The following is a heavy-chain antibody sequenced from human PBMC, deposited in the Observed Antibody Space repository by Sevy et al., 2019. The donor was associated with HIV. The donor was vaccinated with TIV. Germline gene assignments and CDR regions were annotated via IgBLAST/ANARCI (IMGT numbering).Heavy chain of an antibody. CDR1: GFTFSSYA. D-gene: IGHD6-19*01. V-gene: IGHV3-23*01. CDR2: ISGSGGST. Sequence: GGSLRLSCAASGFTFSSYAMXXXRQAPGKGLEWVSAISGSGGSTYYADSVKGRFTISRDNSKNTLYLQMNSLRAEDTAVYYCAAPPIAVVRHWGQGTLVTVSS. CDR3: AAPPIAVVRH. J-gene: IGHJ1*01.